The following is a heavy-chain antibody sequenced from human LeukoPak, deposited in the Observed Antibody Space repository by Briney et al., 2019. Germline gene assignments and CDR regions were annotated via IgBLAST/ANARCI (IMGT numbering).Heavy chain of an antibody. CDR3: ARRWNYGRNYYIDV. CDR1: GGSFSHYY. CDR2: INDGGTI. J-gene: IGHJ6*03. V-gene: IGHV4-34*01. Sequence: SEILSLTCAVYGGSFSHYYWSWIRQSPRMGLEWIAEINDGGTINYNPSLMSRVTISLDKSKNQFSLKLSSATAADTAVYYCARRWNYGRNYYIDVWGKGATVSVSS. D-gene: IGHD1-7*01.